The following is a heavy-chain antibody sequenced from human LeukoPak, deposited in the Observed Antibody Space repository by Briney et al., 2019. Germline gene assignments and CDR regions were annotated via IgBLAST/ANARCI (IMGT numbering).Heavy chain of an antibody. J-gene: IGHJ4*02. CDR3: ARLPEGTLTLDY. D-gene: IGHD1-14*01. CDR2: ISSSSSYI. CDR1: GFTFSSYS. Sequence: SGGSLRLSWAASGFTFSSYSMNWVRQAPGYGLDSVSSISSSSSYIYYADSVKGRFTISRDNAKNSLYLQMNSLRAEDTAVYYCARLPEGTLTLDYWGQGTLVTVSS. V-gene: IGHV3-21*01.